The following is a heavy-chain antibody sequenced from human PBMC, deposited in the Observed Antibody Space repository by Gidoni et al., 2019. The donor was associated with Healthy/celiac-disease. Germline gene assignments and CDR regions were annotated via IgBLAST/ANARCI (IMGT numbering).Heavy chain of an antibody. Sequence: EVQLVESGGGLVKPGGSLRLSCAASGFTFSNAWMSWVRQAPGKGLEWVGRIKSKTDGGTTDYAAPVKGRFTISRDDSKNTLYLQMNSLKTEDTAVYYCTTDVLVTPPYYYYGMDVWGQGTTVTVSS. CDR2: IKSKTDGGTT. D-gene: IGHD2-8*02. J-gene: IGHJ6*02. CDR1: GFTFSNAW. V-gene: IGHV3-15*01. CDR3: TTDVLVTPPYYYYGMDV.